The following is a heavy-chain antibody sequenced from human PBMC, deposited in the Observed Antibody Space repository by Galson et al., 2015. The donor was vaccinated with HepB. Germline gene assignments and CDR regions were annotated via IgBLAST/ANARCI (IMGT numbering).Heavy chain of an antibody. CDR3: ARNGGSGYYVWLDS. D-gene: IGHD3-3*01. J-gene: IGHJ5*01. Sequence: GAEATKPGESLTISCTGSGYSFSNHWIGWVRQMPGKGPEWLGIIYPGDSATKYSPSLQGQVTISADKSIRNAYLQWSSLKASDTAMYYCARNGGSGYYVWLDSWGQGTLVTVSS. CDR1: GYSFSNHW. CDR2: IYPGDSAT. V-gene: IGHV5-51*01.